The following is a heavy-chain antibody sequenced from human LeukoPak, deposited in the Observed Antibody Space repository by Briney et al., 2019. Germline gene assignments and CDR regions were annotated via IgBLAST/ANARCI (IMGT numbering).Heavy chain of an antibody. CDR3: AKSYDILTGFYNRLWFDP. Sequence: PGGSLRLSCVASGFTFSNYAMSWVRRAPGEGLEWVSGISGGGSSAYYTDSVKGRFTVSRDNSKNIVYLQMNSLRAEDTAVYYCAKSYDILTGFYNRLWFDPWGQGTLVTVSS. J-gene: IGHJ5*02. CDR2: ISGGGSSA. CDR1: GFTFSNYA. D-gene: IGHD3-9*01. V-gene: IGHV3-23*01.